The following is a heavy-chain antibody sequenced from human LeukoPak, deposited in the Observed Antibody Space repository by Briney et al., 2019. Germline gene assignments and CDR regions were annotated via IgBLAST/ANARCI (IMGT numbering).Heavy chain of an antibody. V-gene: IGHV5-51*01. D-gene: IGHD6-6*01. J-gene: IGHJ4*02. CDR1: GYSFTSYW. CDR2: IYPGDSDT. Sequence: GESLKISCKGSGYSFTSYWIGWVRQMPGKGLEWMGIIYPGDSDTRYSPSFQGQVTISADKSISTAYLQWSSLKASDTAMYYCARHRPLIAARVGYFDYWGQGTLVTVSS. CDR3: ARHRPLIAARVGYFDY.